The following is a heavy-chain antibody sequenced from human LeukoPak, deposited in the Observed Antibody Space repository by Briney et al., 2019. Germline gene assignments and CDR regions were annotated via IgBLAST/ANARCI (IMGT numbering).Heavy chain of an antibody. D-gene: IGHD1-1*01. J-gene: IGHJ4*02. CDR2: ISWNSGSI. Sequence: GRSLRLSCAASGFTFDDYAMHWVRQAPGKGLEWVSGISWNSGSIGYADSVKGRFTISRDNSKNTLYLQMNSLRAEDTAVYYCAREGWNLSFDYWGQGTLVTVSS. CDR1: GFTFDDYA. V-gene: IGHV3-9*01. CDR3: AREGWNLSFDY.